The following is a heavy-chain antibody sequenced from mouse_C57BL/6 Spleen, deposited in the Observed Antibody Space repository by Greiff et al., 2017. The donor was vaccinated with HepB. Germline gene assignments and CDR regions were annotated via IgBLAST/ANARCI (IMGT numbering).Heavy chain of an antibody. CDR2: INPNNGGT. J-gene: IGHJ2*01. CDR3: ARRYYGSSGGYYFDY. Sequence: EVQLQQSGPELVKPGASVKIPCKASGYTFTDYNMDWVKQSHGKSLEWIGDINPNNGGTIYNQKFKGKATLTVDKSSSTAYMELRSLTSEDTAVYYCARRYYGSSGGYYFDYWGQGTTLTVSS. CDR1: GYTFTDYN. D-gene: IGHD1-1*01. V-gene: IGHV1-18*01.